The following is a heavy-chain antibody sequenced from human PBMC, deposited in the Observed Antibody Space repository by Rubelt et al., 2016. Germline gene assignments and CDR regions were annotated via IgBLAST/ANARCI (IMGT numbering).Heavy chain of an antibody. CDR2: IWYDGGNK. CDR3: ARDRVAVRGCFDS. J-gene: IGHJ5*01. V-gene: IGHV3-33*08. CDR1: GFTFSNYA. Sequence: GGSLRLSCAASGFTFSNYAMSWVRQAPGKGLEWEAIIWYDGGNKYYADSVKGRFTISRDNSKNTLYLQMNSLRVEDTGVYYCARDRVAVRGCFDSWGQGTLVTVSS. D-gene: IGHD6-6*01.